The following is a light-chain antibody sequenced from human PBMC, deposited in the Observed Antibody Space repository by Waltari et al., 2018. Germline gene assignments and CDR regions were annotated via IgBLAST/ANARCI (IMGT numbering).Light chain of an antibody. J-gene: IGLJ2*01. Sequence: QSALTQPASVSGSPGQSITISRLGTSSDLCAYYSVSWYQQYPGKAPKLMIFDGSKRPSGVSNRFSASKSANTASLTISGLQAEDEADYYCSSYTTSNTFVLFGGGTKLTVL. CDR3: SSYTTSNTFVL. CDR2: DGS. V-gene: IGLV2-14*03. CDR1: SSDLCAYYS.